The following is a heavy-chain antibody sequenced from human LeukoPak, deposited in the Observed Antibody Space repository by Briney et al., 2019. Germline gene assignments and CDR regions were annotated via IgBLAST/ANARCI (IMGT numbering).Heavy chain of an antibody. CDR3: ARDRRFTVLRYFDGSYYFDY. CDR1: GGSISSGGYY. Sequence: SETLSLTCTVSGGSISSGGYYWSWIRQHPGKGLECIGYISHSGSTYYNPSLKSRVTISVDRSKNQFSLKLSSVTAADTAVYYCARDRRFTVLRYFDGSYYFDYWGQGTLVTVSS. J-gene: IGHJ4*02. D-gene: IGHD3-9*01. CDR2: ISHSGST. V-gene: IGHV4-30-2*01.